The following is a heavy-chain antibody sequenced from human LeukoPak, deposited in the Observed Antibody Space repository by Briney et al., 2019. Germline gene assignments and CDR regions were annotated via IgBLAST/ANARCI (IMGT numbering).Heavy chain of an antibody. CDR3: AKEVPGSFDI. CDR2: IGGSGVST. Sequence: GGSLRLSCAASGFTFRSYAMDWVHQAPGKGLEWVSAIGGSGVSTYSPASMKGRFTISRDNSKNTLYLHMNNLRAEDTAVYYCAKEVPGSFDIWGQGTMVTVS. J-gene: IGHJ3*02. CDR1: GFTFRSYA. V-gene: IGHV3-23*01.